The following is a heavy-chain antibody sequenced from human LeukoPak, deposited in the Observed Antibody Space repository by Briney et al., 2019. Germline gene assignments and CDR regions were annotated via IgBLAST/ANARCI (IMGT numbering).Heavy chain of an antibody. Sequence: GGSLRLSCAASGFTFSSYSMNWVRQAPGKGLEWVSSISSSSSYIYYADSVKGRFTISRDNAKNSLYLQMNSLRAEDTAVYYCARDPVDTAMDSIYYYYYMDVWGKGTTVTVYS. J-gene: IGHJ6*03. CDR1: GFTFSSYS. CDR2: ISSSSSYI. V-gene: IGHV3-21*01. CDR3: ARDPVDTAMDSIYYYYYMDV. D-gene: IGHD5-18*01.